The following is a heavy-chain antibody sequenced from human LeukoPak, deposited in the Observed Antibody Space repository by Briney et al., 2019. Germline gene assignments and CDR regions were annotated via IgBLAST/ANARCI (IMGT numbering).Heavy chain of an antibody. Sequence: GGSLRLSCAASGFTFSSYWMSWVRQAPGKGLEWVANIKQDGREKCYVDSVKGRFSISRDNARNSVYLQMNSLRAEDTAVYYCARDIHRYYADYWGQGALVIVSS. J-gene: IGHJ4*02. V-gene: IGHV3-7*01. CDR3: ARDIHRYYADY. CDR2: IKQDGREK. D-gene: IGHD3-3*01. CDR1: GFTFSSYW.